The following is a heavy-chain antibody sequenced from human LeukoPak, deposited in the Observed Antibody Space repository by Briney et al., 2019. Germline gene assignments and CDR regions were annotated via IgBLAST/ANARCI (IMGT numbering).Heavy chain of an antibody. V-gene: IGHV4-61*09. CDR2: LYTSGTT. CDR1: GGSISSGSYY. J-gene: IGHJ4*02. CDR3: ARAGGSVGWYGTIDS. D-gene: IGHD6-19*01. Sequence: PSETLSLTCTVSGGSISSGSYYWTWIRQPAGKGLEWIGHLYTSGTTDYNPSLQSRVTRSADTSKHQFSLRLTSVTAADTAVYYCARAGGSVGWYGTIDSWGQGTLVTVSS.